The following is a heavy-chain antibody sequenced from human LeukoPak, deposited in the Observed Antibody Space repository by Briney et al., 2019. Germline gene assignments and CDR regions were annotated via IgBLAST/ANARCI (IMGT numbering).Heavy chain of an antibody. CDR3: ARNTGIAAASATDV. J-gene: IGHJ6*02. CDR1: GYTFTSYG. Sequence: RASVKVSCKASGYTFTSYGISWVRQAPGQGLEWMGWISAYNGNTNYAQKLQGRVTMTTDTSTSTAYMELRSLRSDDTAVYYCARNTGIAAASATDVWGQGTTVTVSS. V-gene: IGHV1-18*01. CDR2: ISAYNGNT. D-gene: IGHD6-13*01.